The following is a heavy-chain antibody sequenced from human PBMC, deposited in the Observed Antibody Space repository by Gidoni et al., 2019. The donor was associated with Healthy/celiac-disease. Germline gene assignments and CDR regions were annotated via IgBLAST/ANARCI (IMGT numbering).Heavy chain of an antibody. J-gene: IGHJ6*02. D-gene: IGHD3-3*01. Sequence: VVQPGRSLRLSCAASGFTFSSYGMHWVRQAPGKGLEWVAVISYDGSNKYYADSVKGRFTISRDNSKNTLYLQMNSLRAEDTAVYYCAKDHAIFGVVIGWGMDVWGQGTTVTVSS. CDR3: AKDHAIFGVVIGWGMDV. CDR1: GFTFSSYG. V-gene: IGHV3-30*18. CDR2: ISYDGSNK.